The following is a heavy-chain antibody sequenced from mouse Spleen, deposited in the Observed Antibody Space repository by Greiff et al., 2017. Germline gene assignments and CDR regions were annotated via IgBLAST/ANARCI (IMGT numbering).Heavy chain of an antibody. CDR1: GYSFTDYN. Sequence: VQLKESGPELVKPGASVKISCKASGYSFTDYNMNWVKQSNGKSLEWIGVINPNYGTTSYNQKFKGKATLTVDQSSSTAYMQLNSLTSEDSAVYYCARSGVYGNYVSWFAYWGQGTLVTVSA. CDR3: ARSGVYGNYVSWFAY. V-gene: IGHV1-39*01. J-gene: IGHJ3*01. D-gene: IGHD2-1*01. CDR2: INPNYGTT.